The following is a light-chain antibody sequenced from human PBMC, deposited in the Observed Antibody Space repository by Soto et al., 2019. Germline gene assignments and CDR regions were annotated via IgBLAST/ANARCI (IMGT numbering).Light chain of an antibody. V-gene: IGLV2-14*01. Sequence: QSALTQPASVSGSPGQSITISCTGTSSDVGGYNYVSWYQQHPGKAPKLMIYEVSNRPSGVSNRFFGSKSGNTASLTISGLQAEDEADYYCSSYTSSSTPFVFGTGTKLTVL. J-gene: IGLJ1*01. CDR2: EVS. CDR1: SSDVGGYNY. CDR3: SSYTSSSTPFV.